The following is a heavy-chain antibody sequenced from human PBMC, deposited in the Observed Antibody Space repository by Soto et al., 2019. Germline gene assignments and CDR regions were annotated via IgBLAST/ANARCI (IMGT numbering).Heavy chain of an antibody. D-gene: IGHD3-3*01. V-gene: IGHV5-51*01. CDR2: IYPGDSDT. CDR1: GYSFTSYW. J-gene: IGHJ6*03. CDR3: ARLDRNLTYYDFWSGYPSYMDV. Sequence: GESLKISCKGSGYSFTSYWIGWVRQMPGKGLEWMGIIYPGDSDTRYSPSFQGQVTISADKSISTAYLQWSSLKASDTAMYYCARLDRNLTYYDFWSGYPSYMDVWGKGTTVTVSS.